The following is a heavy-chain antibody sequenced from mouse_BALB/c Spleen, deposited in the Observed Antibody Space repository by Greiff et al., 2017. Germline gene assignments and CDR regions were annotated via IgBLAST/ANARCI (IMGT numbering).Heavy chain of an antibody. CDR3: ARGAYYYGRSETWFAY. Sequence: DVKLVESGGDLVKPGGSLKLSCAASGFTFSSYGMSWVRQTPDKRLEWVATISSGGSYTYYPDTVKGRFTISRDNAKNTLYLQMSSLKSEDTAMYYCARGAYYYGRSETWFAYWGQGTLVTVSA. CDR2: ISSGGSYT. D-gene: IGHD1-1*01. J-gene: IGHJ3*01. CDR1: GFTFSSYG. V-gene: IGHV5-6*02.